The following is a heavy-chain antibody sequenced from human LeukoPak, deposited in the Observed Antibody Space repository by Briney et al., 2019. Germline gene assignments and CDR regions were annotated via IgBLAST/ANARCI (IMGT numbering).Heavy chain of an antibody. J-gene: IGHJ4*02. CDR3: GTLLSNGPFDY. Sequence: GASVKVSCKASGYTFTGYYMHWVRQAPGQGLEWMGYIYPNSGATKYAQKFQGRVTMTRDTSISTAYMELSGLGSDDTAAYYCGTLLSNGPFDYWGQGSLVTVSS. CDR1: GYTFTGYY. CDR2: IYPNSGAT. V-gene: IGHV1-2*02.